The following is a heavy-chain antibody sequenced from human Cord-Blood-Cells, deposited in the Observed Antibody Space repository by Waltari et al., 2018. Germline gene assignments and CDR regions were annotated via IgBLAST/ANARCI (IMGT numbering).Heavy chain of an antibody. D-gene: IGHD2-2*01. J-gene: IGHJ5*02. CDR3: TRMRSPLDAIVVVPAAISGWFDP. CDR1: GYTFTSYG. CDR2: ISAYNGNT. Sequence: QVQLVQSGAEVKKPGASVKVSCKASGYTFTSYGISWVRQAPGQGLEWMGWISAYNGNTNYAKKLQGRVTMTTDPSTSTAYMELRSLRSDDTAVYYCTRMRSPLDAIVVVPAAISGWFDPWGQGTLVTVSS. V-gene: IGHV1-18*04.